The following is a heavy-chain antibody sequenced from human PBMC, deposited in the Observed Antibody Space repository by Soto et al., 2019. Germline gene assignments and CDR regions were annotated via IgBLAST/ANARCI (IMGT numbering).Heavy chain of an antibody. D-gene: IGHD6-13*01. CDR2: INPSGGST. Sequence: QVQLVQSGAEVKKPGASVKVSCKASGYTFTSYYMHWVRQAPGQGLEWMGIINPSGGSTSYAQKVQGRGTMTRNTSPSTVYRELSSLRSEDTAVYYCASNGYSSTWHSWFDPWGQGTLVTVSS. CDR1: GYTFTSYY. CDR3: ASNGYSSTWHSWFDP. V-gene: IGHV1-46*03. J-gene: IGHJ5*02.